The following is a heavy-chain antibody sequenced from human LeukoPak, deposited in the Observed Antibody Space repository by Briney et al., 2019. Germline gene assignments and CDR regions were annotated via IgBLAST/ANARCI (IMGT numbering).Heavy chain of an antibody. Sequence: RGSLRLSCAASGFTFSSYWMSWVRQAPGKGLEWVANIKQDGSEKYYVDSVKGRFTISRDNAKNSLYLQMNSLRAEDTAVYYCARDQSPMVRGVIGYWGQGTLVTVSS. CDR1: GFTFSSYW. V-gene: IGHV3-7*01. J-gene: IGHJ4*02. D-gene: IGHD3-10*01. CDR2: IKQDGSEK. CDR3: ARDQSPMVRGVIGY.